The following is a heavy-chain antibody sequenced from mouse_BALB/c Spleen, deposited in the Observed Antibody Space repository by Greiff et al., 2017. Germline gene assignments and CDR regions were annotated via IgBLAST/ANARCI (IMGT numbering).Heavy chain of an antibody. CDR2: ISSGGSYT. J-gene: IGHJ4*01. CDR1: GFTFSSYT. D-gene: IGHD1-1*01. CDR3: TRESTTVYYAMDY. V-gene: IGHV5-6-4*01. Sequence: EVMLVESGGGLVKPGGSLKLSCAASGFTFSSYTMSWVRQTPEKRLEWVANISSGGSYTYYPDSVKGRFTISRDNAKNTLYLQMSSLKSEDTAMYYCTRESTTVYYAMDYWGQGTSVTVSS.